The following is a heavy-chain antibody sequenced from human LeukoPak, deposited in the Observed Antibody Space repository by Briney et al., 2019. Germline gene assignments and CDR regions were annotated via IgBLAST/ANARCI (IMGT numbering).Heavy chain of an antibody. V-gene: IGHV3-21*01. Sequence: GGSLRLSCAASGFTISSYSMNWVRQAPGKGLEWVSSISSSSSYIYYADSVKGRFTISRDNAKNSLYLQMNSLRAEDTAVYYCARALGPGITGTYDYWGQGTLVTVSS. CDR3: ARALGPGITGTYDY. CDR2: ISSSSSYI. CDR1: GFTISSYS. J-gene: IGHJ4*02. D-gene: IGHD1-20*01.